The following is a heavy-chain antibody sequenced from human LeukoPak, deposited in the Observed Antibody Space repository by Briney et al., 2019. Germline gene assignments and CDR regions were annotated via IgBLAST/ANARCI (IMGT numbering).Heavy chain of an antibody. D-gene: IGHD3-22*01. J-gene: IGHJ4*02. CDR2: ISSSSNTI. Sequence: GGSLRLSCAASGFTFSSYNLNWVRQAPGKGLEWVSYISSSSNTIYYTDSVKGRFTISRDNAKNSLYLQMSSLRAEDTAIYYCAKLRDDTPYWGQGTLVTVSS. CDR3: AKLRDDTPY. V-gene: IGHV3-48*01. CDR1: GFTFSSYN.